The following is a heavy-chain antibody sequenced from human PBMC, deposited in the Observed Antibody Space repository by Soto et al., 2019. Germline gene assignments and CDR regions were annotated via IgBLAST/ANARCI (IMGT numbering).Heavy chain of an antibody. CDR1: GGSISSYY. Sequence: SETLSLTCTVSGGSISSYYWSWIRQPPGRGLEWIGYIYYSGSTNYNPSLKSRVTISVDTSKNQFSLKLSSVTAADTAVYYCARELFGRSVWFDPWGQGSLVTVSS. D-gene: IGHD3-10*01. J-gene: IGHJ5*02. V-gene: IGHV4-59*01. CDR3: ARELFGRSVWFDP. CDR2: IYYSGST.